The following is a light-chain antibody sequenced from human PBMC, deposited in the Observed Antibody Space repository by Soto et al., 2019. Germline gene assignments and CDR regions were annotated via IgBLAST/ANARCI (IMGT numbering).Light chain of an antibody. J-gene: IGKJ2*01. V-gene: IGKV1-39*01. CDR2: AAS. Sequence: DIQMTQSPSSLSASVGDRVTITCRAGQSIANYLNWYQQRPGKAPKLLIYAASSLQSGVPSTFSGGGSGTDFTLTISSLQPEDFAMYYCQQSYSSPYTFGQGTKLEI. CDR1: QSIANY. CDR3: QQSYSSPYT.